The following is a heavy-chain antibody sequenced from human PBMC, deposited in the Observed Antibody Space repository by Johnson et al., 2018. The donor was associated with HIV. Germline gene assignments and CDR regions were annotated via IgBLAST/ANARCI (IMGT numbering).Heavy chain of an antibody. Sequence: QVQLVESGGGVVQPGRSLRLACAASGFTLSSYAMHWVRQAPGKGLEWVAVISYDGSIKYYTDSVKGRFTISRDNSNNTLYLQMNSLRAEDTAIYYCAKGLWGGTYPHDANEMWGQGTKVTVSS. J-gene: IGHJ3*02. V-gene: IGHV3-30*14. D-gene: IGHD2-15*01. CDR3: AKGLWGGTYPHDANEM. CDR2: ISYDGSIK. CDR1: GFTLSSYA.